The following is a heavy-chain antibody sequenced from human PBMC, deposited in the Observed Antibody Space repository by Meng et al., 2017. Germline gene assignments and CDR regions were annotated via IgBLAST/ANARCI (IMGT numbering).Heavy chain of an antibody. CDR1: GFTFSSYA. CDR2: ISYDGSNK. V-gene: IGHV3-30*04. Sequence: GESLKISCAASGFTFSSYAMHWVRQAPGKGLEWVAVISYDGSNKYYADSVKGRFTISRDNSKNTLYLQMNSLRAEDTAVYYCARDAAVLSGVQWLVQGCFTDYWGQGTLVTVSS. D-gene: IGHD6-19*01. CDR3: ARDAAVLSGVQWLVQGCFTDY. J-gene: IGHJ4*02.